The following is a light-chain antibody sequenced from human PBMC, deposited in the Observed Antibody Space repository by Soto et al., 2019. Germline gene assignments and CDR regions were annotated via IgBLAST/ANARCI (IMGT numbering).Light chain of an antibody. CDR1: QSVSNH. CDR3: HHYYDWPRT. V-gene: IGKV3-15*01. J-gene: IGKJ1*01. CDR2: GAS. Sequence: EVVMTQSPATLSVSPGEGATLSCRASQSVSNHLAWYQQRPGQAPRLLIYGASTRATGIPARFSGSGSGTEFTLTISSLQSEDFALYYCHHYYDWPRTFGQGTKVEIK.